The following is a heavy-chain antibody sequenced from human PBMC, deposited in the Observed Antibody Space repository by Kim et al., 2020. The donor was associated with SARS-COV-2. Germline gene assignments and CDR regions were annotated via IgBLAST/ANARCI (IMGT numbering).Heavy chain of an antibody. J-gene: IGHJ2*01. CDR1: GDSFSGSYY. CDR3: ARRGFVDYWYFDL. V-gene: IGHV4-59*01. Sequence: SETLSLTCTISGDSFSGSYYWSWVRQPPGKGLEWIGDIYNLGSTYYNPSLESRVTILGDMSKNRFSLKLSSVTPADTAVYYCARRGFVDYWYFDLWGRGSQVTVSS. CDR2: IYNLGST. D-gene: IGHD2-21*01.